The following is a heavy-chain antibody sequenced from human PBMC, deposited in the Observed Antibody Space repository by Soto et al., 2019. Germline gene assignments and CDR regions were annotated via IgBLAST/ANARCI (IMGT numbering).Heavy chain of an antibody. D-gene: IGHD6-19*01. CDR3: AKDRPIYSSGWRGLDY. Sequence: EVQLLESGGGLVPPGGSLRLSCSASGFTFTSYAVSWVRQPPGQGLEWVSAISGSGGSTYYADSVKGRFTISRDNSKDTLYLHMNSLRAEDTAVYYCAKDRPIYSSGWRGLDYWGQGTLVTVS. CDR2: ISGSGGST. CDR1: GFTFTSYA. J-gene: IGHJ4*02. V-gene: IGHV3-23*01.